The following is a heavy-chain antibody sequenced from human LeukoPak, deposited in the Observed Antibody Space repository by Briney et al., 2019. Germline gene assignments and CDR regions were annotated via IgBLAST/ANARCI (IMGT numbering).Heavy chain of an antibody. Sequence: ASVKVSCKASGYTFTGYYMHWVRQAPGRGLEWMGWINPNSGGTNYAQKFQGRVTMTRDTSISTAYMELSRLRSDDTAVYYCSIVVVIHGAFDIWGQGTMVTVSS. D-gene: IGHD3-22*01. CDR1: GYTFTGYY. J-gene: IGHJ3*02. CDR3: SIVVVIHGAFDI. CDR2: INPNSGGT. V-gene: IGHV1-2*02.